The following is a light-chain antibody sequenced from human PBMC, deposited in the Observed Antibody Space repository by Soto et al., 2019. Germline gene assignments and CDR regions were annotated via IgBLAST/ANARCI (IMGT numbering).Light chain of an antibody. V-gene: IGLV1-40*01. Sequence: QSVLTQPPSVSGAPVQRVTISCTGSSSNIGAGYDVHWYQQLPGTAPKLLIYGNSNRPSGVPDRFSGSKSGTSASLAITGLQAEDEADYSCQSYDSSGSGYYVSGTGTKVTAL. CDR3: QSYDSSGSGYYV. CDR1: SSNIGAGYD. J-gene: IGLJ1*01. CDR2: GNS.